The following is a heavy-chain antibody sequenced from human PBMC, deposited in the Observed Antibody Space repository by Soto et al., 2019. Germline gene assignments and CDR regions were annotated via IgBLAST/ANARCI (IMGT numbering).Heavy chain of an antibody. CDR3: TREGDGSGFFSDF. V-gene: IGHV1-8*01. Sequence: ASVKVSCKASGYTFTSYDINWVRQATGQGLEWMGWMNPNSGNTGYAQKFQGRVTMTRNTSISTAYMELSSLRAEDTAVYYCTREGDGSGFFSDFWGQGALVTVSS. CDR1: GYTFTSYD. D-gene: IGHD3-22*01. CDR2: MNPNSGNT. J-gene: IGHJ4*02.